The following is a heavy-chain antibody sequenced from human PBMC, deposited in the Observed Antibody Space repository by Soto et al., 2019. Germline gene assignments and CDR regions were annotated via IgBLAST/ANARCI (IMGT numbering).Heavy chain of an antibody. CDR2: INPSGDST. J-gene: IGHJ4*02. CDR1: GYTFTSYY. Sequence: ASVKVSCKASGYTFTSYYMHRVRQAPGQGLEWMGIINPSGDSTSYAQKFQGRVTMTRDTSTSTVYMELSSLRSEDTAVYYCARPTDTGDMDYWGQGTLVTVSS. CDR3: ARPTDTGDMDY. D-gene: IGHD7-27*01. V-gene: IGHV1-46*01.